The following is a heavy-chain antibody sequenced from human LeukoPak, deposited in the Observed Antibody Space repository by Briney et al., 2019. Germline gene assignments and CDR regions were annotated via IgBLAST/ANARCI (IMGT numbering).Heavy chain of an antibody. J-gene: IGHJ6*04. Sequence: GGSLRLSCAASGFTFSDYSMNWVRQAPGKGLEWVSSISSSRTYIFYADSVKGRFTISRDNAKNSLYLQMNSLRAEDTAVYYCAELGITMIGGVWGKGTTVTISS. CDR1: GFTFSDYS. CDR2: ISSSRTYI. D-gene: IGHD3-10*02. CDR3: AELGITMIGGV. V-gene: IGHV3-21*01.